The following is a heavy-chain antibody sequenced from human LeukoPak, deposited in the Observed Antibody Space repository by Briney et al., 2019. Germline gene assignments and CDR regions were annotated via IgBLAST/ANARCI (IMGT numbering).Heavy chain of an antibody. D-gene: IGHD1-26*01. J-gene: IGHJ3*02. Sequence: SETLSLTCTVSGGSISSYYWSWIRQPAGKGLEWIGRIYTSGSTNYNPSLKSRVTMSVDTSKNQFSLKLSSVTAADTAVYYCARDIIVGALDAFDIWGQGTMVTVSS. V-gene: IGHV4-4*07. CDR3: ARDIIVGALDAFDI. CDR1: GGSISSYY. CDR2: IYTSGST.